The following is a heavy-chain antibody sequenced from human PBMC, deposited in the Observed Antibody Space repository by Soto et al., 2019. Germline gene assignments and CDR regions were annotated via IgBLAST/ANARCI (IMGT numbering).Heavy chain of an antibody. V-gene: IGHV4-4*02. CDR3: VRGNDNYDFWNNWSLDP. CDR2: IYQTGSI. D-gene: IGHD3-3*01. CDR1: GGSINNNFW. J-gene: IGHJ5*02. Sequence: LSLTCAVSGGSINNNFWRWVRQPPGKGLEWIGEIYQTGSINYNPSLRSRVTISVDKSKNQLSLKVDSVTAADTAFYYCVRGNDNYDFWNNWSLDPWGQGTLVTVSS.